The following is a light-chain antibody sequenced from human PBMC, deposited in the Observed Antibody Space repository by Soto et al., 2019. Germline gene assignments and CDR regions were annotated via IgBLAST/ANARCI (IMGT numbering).Light chain of an antibody. V-gene: IGLV1-47*01. CDR3: AVWDDRLSVVV. J-gene: IGLJ2*01. CDR2: RDH. Sequence: QSVLTQPPSASGTPGQRVTISCSGSTANIETNYVHWYQQLPGAAPKLLILRDHHRPPGVPERFSASKSGTSASLAISGLRSDDEADYYCAVWDDRLSVVVFGGGTKLTVL. CDR1: TANIETNY.